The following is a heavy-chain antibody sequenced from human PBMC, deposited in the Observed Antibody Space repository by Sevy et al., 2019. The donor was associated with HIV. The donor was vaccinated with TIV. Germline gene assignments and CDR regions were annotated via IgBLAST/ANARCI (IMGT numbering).Heavy chain of an antibody. J-gene: IGHJ4*02. CDR1: GFTFSSYG. D-gene: IGHD3-16*02. CDR2: ISYDGSNK. Sequence: GGSLRLSCAASGFTFSSYGMHWVRQAPGKGLEWVAVISYDGSNKYYADSVKGRFTISRDNSKNTLYLQMNNLRAEDTAVYYCAKSQSAYDYVWGSYRYVSGGFDYWGQGTLVTVSS. CDR3: AKSQSAYDYVWGSYRYVSGGFDY. V-gene: IGHV3-30*18.